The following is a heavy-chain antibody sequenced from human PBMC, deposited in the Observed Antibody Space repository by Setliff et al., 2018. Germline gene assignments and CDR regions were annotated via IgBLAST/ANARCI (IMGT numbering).Heavy chain of an antibody. V-gene: IGHV1-3*01. Sequence: ASVKVSCKASGYTFTNHAMHWVRQAPGQRLEWMGWINAGNGNTKYSQKFQGRVTTTRDTSTDTAYMELSSLRPEDTAVYYCATPRSGIIDAFDIWGQGTMVTVSS. D-gene: IGHD2-15*01. CDR2: INAGNGNT. CDR1: GYTFTNHA. CDR3: ATPRSGIIDAFDI. J-gene: IGHJ3*02.